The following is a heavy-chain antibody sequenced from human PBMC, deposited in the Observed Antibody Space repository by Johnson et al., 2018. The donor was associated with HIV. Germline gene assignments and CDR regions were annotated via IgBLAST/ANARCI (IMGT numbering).Heavy chain of an antibody. CDR1: GLIVSSSY. D-gene: IGHD2-8*02. V-gene: IGHV3-53*04. CDR2: IYSGGST. J-gene: IGHJ3*02. Sequence: VQLVESGGGLIQPGGSLRLSCAASGLIVSSSYMTWVRQGPGKGLEWVSVIYSGGSTYYADSVTGRFTISRHNSKNTLYLQMNSLRAEDTAVFYCAKGACTGGVCRYLRGAFDIWGQGTMVTVSS. CDR3: AKGACTGGVCRYLRGAFDI.